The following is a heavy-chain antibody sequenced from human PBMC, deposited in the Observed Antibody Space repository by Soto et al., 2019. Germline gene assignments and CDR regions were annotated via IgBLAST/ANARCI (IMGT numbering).Heavy chain of an antibody. D-gene: IGHD4-17*01. Sequence: ASVNVSCKASGYTFTSYVINWVRQATGQGLEWMGWMNPNSGNTGYAQKFQGRVTMTRNTSISTAYMELSSLRSEDTAVYYCARGFFDYDYGDYMDYWGQGTLVTVSS. J-gene: IGHJ4*02. V-gene: IGHV1-8*01. CDR2: MNPNSGNT. CDR1: GYTFTSYV. CDR3: ARGFFDYDYGDYMDY.